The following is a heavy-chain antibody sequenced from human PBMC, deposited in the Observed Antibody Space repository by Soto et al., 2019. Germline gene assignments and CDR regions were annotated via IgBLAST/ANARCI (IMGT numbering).Heavy chain of an antibody. D-gene: IGHD3-22*01. CDR3: AGLYPYESSGYHIYS. CDR2: IYYLGNT. J-gene: IGHJ4*02. Sequence: SETLSLTCTVSGGSISSSSSYWGWIRQPPGKGLEWVGNIYYLGNTYYNPSLGSRVTISVDTSKNQFSLKLRSVTAADTAVFYCAGLYPYESSGYHIYSWGQGTLVTVSS. V-gene: IGHV4-39*01. CDR1: GGSISSSSSY.